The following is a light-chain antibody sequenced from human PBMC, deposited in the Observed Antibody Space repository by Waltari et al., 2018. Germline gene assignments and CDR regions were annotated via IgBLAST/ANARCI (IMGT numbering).Light chain of an antibody. CDR2: EVN. V-gene: IGLV2-23*02. Sequence: QSALTQPASMSGSPGQSITISCTGTSSDVGSYNLVSWFQQYPDKAPKLIIFEVNKRPSGVSNRFSGSKSGNTASLTISGLQAEDEADYYCCSYAGSGIYVFGSGAKVTVL. J-gene: IGLJ1*01. CDR1: SSDVGSYNL. CDR3: CSYAGSGIYV.